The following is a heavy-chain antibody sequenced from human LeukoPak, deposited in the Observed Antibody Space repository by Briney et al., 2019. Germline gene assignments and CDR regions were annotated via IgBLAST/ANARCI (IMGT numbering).Heavy chain of an antibody. D-gene: IGHD3-16*01. Sequence: SGPVLVKPTETLTLTCTVSGFSLSNARMGVSWIRQPPGKALEWLAHIFSNDEKSYSTSLKGRLTISKDTSKSQVVLTMTNMDPVDTATYYCARIRGDLGLDPWGQGTLVTVSS. CDR3: ARIRGDLGLDP. CDR2: IFSNDEK. V-gene: IGHV2-26*01. CDR1: GFSLSNARMG. J-gene: IGHJ5*02.